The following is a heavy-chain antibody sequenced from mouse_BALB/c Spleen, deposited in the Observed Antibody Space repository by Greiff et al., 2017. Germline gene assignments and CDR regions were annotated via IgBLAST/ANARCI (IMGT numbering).Heavy chain of an antibody. CDR3: ARAPLRHYFDY. CDR2: ISYDGSN. V-gene: IGHV3-6*02. J-gene: IGHJ2*01. D-gene: IGHD1-1*01. Sequence: EVHLVESGPGLVKPSQSLSLTCSVTGYSITSGYYWNWIRQFPGNKLEWMGYISYDGSNNYNPSLKNRISITRDTSKNQFFLKLNSVTTEDTATYYCARAPLRHYFDYWGQGTTLTVSS. CDR1: GYSITSGYY.